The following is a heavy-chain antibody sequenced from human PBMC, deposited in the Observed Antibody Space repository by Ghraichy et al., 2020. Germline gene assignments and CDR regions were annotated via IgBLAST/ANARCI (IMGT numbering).Heavy chain of an antibody. CDR3: ARPVLDYDVLTGYYDPPYFDY. J-gene: IGHJ4*02. V-gene: IGHV5-51*01. CDR1: GYSFTTYW. CDR2: IYPGDSDT. D-gene: IGHD3-9*01. Sequence: GESLNISCRGSGYSFTTYWIGWVRQMHGKGLEWMGIIYPGDSDTRYSPSFQGQVTISVDKSISTAYLQWSSLKASDTAMYYCARPVLDYDVLTGYYDPPYFDYWGQGTLVTVSS.